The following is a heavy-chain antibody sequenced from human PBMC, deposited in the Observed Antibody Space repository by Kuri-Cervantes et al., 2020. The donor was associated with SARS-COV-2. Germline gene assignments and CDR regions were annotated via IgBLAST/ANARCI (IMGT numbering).Heavy chain of an antibody. Sequence: SETLSLTCTVSGGSISSYYWSWIRQPPGKGLEWIGYIYYSGSTNYNPSLKSRVTISVDTSKNQFSLKLSSVTAADTAVYYCARAITMIVASMDVWGQGTTVTVYS. J-gene: IGHJ6*02. CDR2: IYYSGST. V-gene: IGHV4-59*01. D-gene: IGHD3-22*01. CDR3: ARAITMIVASMDV. CDR1: GGSISSYY.